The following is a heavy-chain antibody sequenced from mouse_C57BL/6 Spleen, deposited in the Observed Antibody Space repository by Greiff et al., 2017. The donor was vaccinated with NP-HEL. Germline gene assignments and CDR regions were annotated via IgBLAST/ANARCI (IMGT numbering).Heavy chain of an antibody. Sequence: VQLQQPGAELVQPGASVKLSCKASGYTFTSYWMHWVKQRPGQGLEWIGMIHPNSGSTNYNEKFKSKATLTVDKSSSTAYMQLSSLTSEDSSVYYCARSEAYYDYFDYWGQGTTLTVSS. CDR3: ARSEAYYDYFDY. J-gene: IGHJ2*01. CDR2: IHPNSGST. D-gene: IGHD2-4*01. V-gene: IGHV1-64*01. CDR1: GYTFTSYW.